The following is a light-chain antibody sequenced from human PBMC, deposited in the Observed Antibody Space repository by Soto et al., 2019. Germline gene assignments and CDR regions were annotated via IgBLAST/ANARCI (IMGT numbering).Light chain of an antibody. CDR3: QQSHSTPYT. J-gene: IGKJ2*01. V-gene: IGKV1-39*01. CDR1: QSISRN. CDR2: AAR. Sequence: DIQLTQSPSSLSPSVGDRITLSCRASQSISRNLNWYQQMPGKAPSLLVYAARDLQSGVPGRFSGSGSGTEFNLTISSLQPEDLATYYCQQSHSTPYTFGQGTKLEI.